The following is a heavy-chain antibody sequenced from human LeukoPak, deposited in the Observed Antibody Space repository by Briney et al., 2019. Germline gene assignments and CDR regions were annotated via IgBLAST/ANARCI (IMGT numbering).Heavy chain of an antibody. CDR3: ARSAFLVTAPGLYYFDY. Sequence: SETLSLTCAVSGGSISSGGYSWSWIRQPPGKGLEWIGYIYHSGSTYYNPSLKGRVTMSVATSKNQFSLHLSSVTAADTAVYYCARSAFLVTAPGLYYFDYWGQGTLVAVSS. V-gene: IGHV4-30-2*01. D-gene: IGHD6-13*01. CDR1: GGSISSGGYS. J-gene: IGHJ4*02. CDR2: IYHSGST.